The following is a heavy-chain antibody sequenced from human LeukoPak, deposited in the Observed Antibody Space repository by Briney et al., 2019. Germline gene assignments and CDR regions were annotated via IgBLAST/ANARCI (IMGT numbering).Heavy chain of an antibody. Sequence: GGSLRLSCAASGFPFRNYWMGWVRQAPGRGLEWVANTKPDGSAEYHAASVRGRFTTSRDNANNLLHLQMNRLRAEDTAVYYCAKSPFKVGPEDYFDYWGQGTLVTVSS. J-gene: IGHJ4*02. V-gene: IGHV3-7*03. CDR3: AKSPFKVGPEDYFDY. D-gene: IGHD1-26*01. CDR1: GFPFRNYW. CDR2: TKPDGSAE.